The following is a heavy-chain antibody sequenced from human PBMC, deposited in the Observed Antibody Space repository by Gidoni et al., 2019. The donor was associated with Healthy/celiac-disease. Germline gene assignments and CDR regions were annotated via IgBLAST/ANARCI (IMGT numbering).Heavy chain of an antibody. Sequence: QITLKESGPTLVKPTQTLTLTCTFSGFSLSTSGVGVGWIRQPPGKALVWLALIYWNDDKRYSPSLKSRLTITKDTSKNQVVLTMTNMDPVDTATYYCAHSTYGDYDLNWFDPWGQGTLVTVSS. CDR3: AHSTYGDYDLNWFDP. D-gene: IGHD4-17*01. CDR2: IYWNDDK. CDR1: GFSLSTSGVG. V-gene: IGHV2-5*01. J-gene: IGHJ5*02.